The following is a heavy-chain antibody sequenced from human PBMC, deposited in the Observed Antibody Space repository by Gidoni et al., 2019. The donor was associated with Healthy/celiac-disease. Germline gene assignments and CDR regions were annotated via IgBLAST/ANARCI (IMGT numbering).Heavy chain of an antibody. J-gene: IGHJ4*02. CDR2: IIPILGIA. V-gene: IGHV1-69*02. Sequence: QVQLVQSGAEVKKPGSSVKVSCKPSGGTFSSYTISWVRQAPGQGLEWMGRIIPILGIANYAQKFQGRVTITADKSTSTAYMELSSLRSEDTAVYYCARAPRTTGTTWADYWGQGTLVTVSS. CDR3: ARAPRTTGTTWADY. D-gene: IGHD1-1*01. CDR1: GGTFSSYT.